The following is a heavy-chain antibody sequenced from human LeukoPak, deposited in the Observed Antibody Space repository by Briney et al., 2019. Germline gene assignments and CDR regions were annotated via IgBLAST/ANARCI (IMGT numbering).Heavy chain of an antibody. Sequence: GGSLRLSCAASGFTFSSYEMNWVRQAPGKGLEWVSYISSSGSTIYYADSVKGRFNISRDNAKNSLYLQMNSLRAEDTAVYYCARLAVAFDYWGQGTLVTVSS. CDR3: ARLAVAFDY. CDR2: ISSSGSTI. CDR1: GFTFSSYE. J-gene: IGHJ4*02. V-gene: IGHV3-48*03. D-gene: IGHD6-19*01.